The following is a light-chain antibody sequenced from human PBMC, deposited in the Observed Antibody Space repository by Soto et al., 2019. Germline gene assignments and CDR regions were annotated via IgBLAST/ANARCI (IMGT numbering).Light chain of an antibody. CDR2: GVS. CDR3: ISYTGSSTSYV. V-gene: IGLV2-14*01. J-gene: IGLJ1*01. CDR1: RSDIGIYNY. Sequence: QSALTQPASVSVSPGQSISISCSGTRSDIGIYNYVAWYQQFPGKTPKILIYGVSNRPSGVSSRFSGSKSGNTASLTISGLQAEDEADYYCISYTGSSTSYVFGSGTKV.